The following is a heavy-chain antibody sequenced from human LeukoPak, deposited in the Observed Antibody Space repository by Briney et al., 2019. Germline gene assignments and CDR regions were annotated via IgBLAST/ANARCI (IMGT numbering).Heavy chain of an antibody. CDR2: IYYSGST. J-gene: IGHJ4*02. CDR3: ASLIRGGNPLPVDY. CDR1: GGSISSYY. V-gene: IGHV4-59*08. D-gene: IGHD4-23*01. Sequence: SETLSLTCTVSGGSISSYYWSWIRQPPGKGLEWIGYIYYSGSTNYNPSLKSRVTISVDTSKNQFSLKLSSVTAADTAVYYCASLIRGGNPLPVDYWGQGTLVTVSS.